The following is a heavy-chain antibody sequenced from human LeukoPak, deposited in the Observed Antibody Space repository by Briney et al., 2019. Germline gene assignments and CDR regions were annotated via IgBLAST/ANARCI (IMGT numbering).Heavy chain of an antibody. D-gene: IGHD6-13*01. CDR3: ARGHSRLRRYYFDY. CDR2: INPNSGGT. V-gene: IGHV1-2*02. Sequence: GASVKVSCTASGYTSTGYYIHWVRQAPGQGLEWMGWINPNSGGTNYAQKFEGRVTMTRDTSIGTADMELSSLTSEDTAIYYCARGHSRLRRYYFDYWGQGTLVTVSS. J-gene: IGHJ4*02. CDR1: GYTSTGYY.